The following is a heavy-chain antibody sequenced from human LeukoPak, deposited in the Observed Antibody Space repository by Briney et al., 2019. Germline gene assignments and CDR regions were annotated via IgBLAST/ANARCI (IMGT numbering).Heavy chain of an antibody. CDR3: AKDPGWPQEYYFDY. V-gene: IGHV3-30*18. Sequence: GRSLRLSCAASGFTFSGYGMHWVRQAPGKGLERVAVISYDGSNKYYADSVKGRFTISRDNSKNTLYLQMNSLRAEDTAVYYCAKDPGWPQEYYFDYWGQGTLVTVSS. J-gene: IGHJ4*02. CDR1: GFTFSGYG. D-gene: IGHD2-15*01. CDR2: ISYDGSNK.